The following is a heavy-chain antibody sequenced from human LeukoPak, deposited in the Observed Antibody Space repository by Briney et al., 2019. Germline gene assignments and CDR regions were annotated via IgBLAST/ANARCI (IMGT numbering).Heavy chain of an antibody. J-gene: IGHJ4*02. Sequence: GGSLRLSCAASGFTFSSYAMHWVRQAPGKGLEWVSSTSGNTDSTHYIDSVKGRFTISRDRSKNTLFLQMNSLRSEDTAVYYCAKEPREYGPHYFENWGQGTLVTVSS. CDR1: GFTFSSYA. CDR2: TSGNTDST. V-gene: IGHV3-23*01. D-gene: IGHD4-17*01. CDR3: AKEPREYGPHYFEN.